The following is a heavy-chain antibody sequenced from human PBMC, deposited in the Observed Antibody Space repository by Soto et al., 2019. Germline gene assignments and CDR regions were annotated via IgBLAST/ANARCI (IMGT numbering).Heavy chain of an antibody. V-gene: IGHV4-30-4*02. Sequence: SETLSLTCIVSGGSISSGDYYWSWIRQPPGKGLEWIGYIYYSGSTNYNPSLKSRVTISEDTSKSQFSLKVNSMTAADTAVYYCARYRREAVAGYTLDNWGQGILVTVSS. D-gene: IGHD6-13*01. CDR1: GGSISSGDYY. J-gene: IGHJ4*02. CDR2: IYYSGST. CDR3: ARYRREAVAGYTLDN.